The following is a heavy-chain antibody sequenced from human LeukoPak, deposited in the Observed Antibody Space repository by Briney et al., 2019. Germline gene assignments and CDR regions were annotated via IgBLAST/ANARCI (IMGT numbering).Heavy chain of an antibody. CDR2: INHSGST. V-gene: IGHV4-34*01. J-gene: IGHJ5*02. CDR1: GVSFSGYY. CDR3: ARGNWFDP. Sequence: SETLSLTCAVYGVSFSGYYWSWIRQPPGKGLEWIGEINHSGSTNYNPSLKSRVTISVDTSKNQFSLKLSPVTAADTAVYYCARGNWFDPWGQGTLVTVSS.